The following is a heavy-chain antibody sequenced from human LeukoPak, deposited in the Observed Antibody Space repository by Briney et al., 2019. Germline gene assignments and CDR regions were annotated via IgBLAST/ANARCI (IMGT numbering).Heavy chain of an antibody. CDR2: INHSGST. CDR1: GGSFSGYY. CDR3: ARGWLSPQKLVLHYFDY. V-gene: IGHV4-34*01. Sequence: PSETLSLTCAVYGGSFSGYYWSWIRQPPGKGLEWIGEINHSGSTNYNPSLKSRVTISVDTSKNQFSLKLSSVTAADTAVYYCARGWLSPQKLVLHYFDYWGQGTLVTVSS. J-gene: IGHJ4*02. D-gene: IGHD6-13*01.